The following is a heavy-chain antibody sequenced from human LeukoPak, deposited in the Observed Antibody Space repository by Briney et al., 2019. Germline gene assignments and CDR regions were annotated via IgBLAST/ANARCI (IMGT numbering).Heavy chain of an antibody. Sequence: GGSLRLSCAASGFTFSSYAMSWVRQAPGKGLEWVAFIRYDGSDKYYADSVKGRFTISRDNSKNTLYLQMNSLRAEDTAMYYCAKDRRQQIYYFDYWGQGTLVTVSS. CDR2: IRYDGSDK. CDR3: AKDRRQQIYYFDY. V-gene: IGHV3-30*02. J-gene: IGHJ4*02. D-gene: IGHD6-13*01. CDR1: GFTFSSYA.